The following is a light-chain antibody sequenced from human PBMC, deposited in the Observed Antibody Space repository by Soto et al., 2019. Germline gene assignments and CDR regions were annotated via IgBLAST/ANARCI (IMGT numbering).Light chain of an antibody. J-gene: IGKJ5*01. CDR2: AAS. V-gene: IGKV1-9*01. CDR3: RQHDSYPIT. Sequence: DVQLTQSPVFLSASVGDRVTITCRASQGISSFLVWYQQKAGKAPKSLIYAASTLQSGVPSRFSGSGSGTEFTLTISSLQPDDSATYYCRQHDSYPITFGQGTRLEI. CDR1: QGISSF.